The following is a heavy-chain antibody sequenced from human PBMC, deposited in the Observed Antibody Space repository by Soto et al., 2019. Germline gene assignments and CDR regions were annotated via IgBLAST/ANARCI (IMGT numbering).Heavy chain of an antibody. CDR1: GYTFTSYA. Sequence: QVQLVQSGAEVKKPGASVKVSCKASGYTFTSYAMHWVRQAPGQRLEWMGWINAGNGNTKYSQKFRGRVTTTRDTSASTAYMELSSLRSEDTAVYYCARGPGGPDGPGDYWGQGTLVTVSS. CDR2: INAGNGNT. D-gene: IGHD2-15*01. V-gene: IGHV1-3*01. CDR3: ARGPGGPDGPGDY. J-gene: IGHJ4*02.